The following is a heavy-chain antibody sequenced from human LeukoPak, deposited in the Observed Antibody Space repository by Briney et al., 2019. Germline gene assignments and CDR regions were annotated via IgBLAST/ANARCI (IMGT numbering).Heavy chain of an antibody. V-gene: IGHV4-4*09. J-gene: IGHJ4*01. CDR1: GGSVSSYY. CDR3: ARLVPLRFYFDY. CDR2: IYTSGRT. Sequence: SETLSLTCTVSGGSVSSYYWSWLRQSPGKGLEWIGFIYTSGRTNYNPSLDSRVAISVDTSKNQFSLRLTSVTAADTAVYYCARLVPLRFYFDYWGHGILVTVSS.